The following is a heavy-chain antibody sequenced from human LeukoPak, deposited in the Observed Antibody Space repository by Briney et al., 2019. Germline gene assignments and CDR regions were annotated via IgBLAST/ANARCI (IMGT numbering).Heavy chain of an antibody. V-gene: IGHV4-39*01. D-gene: IGHD3-3*01. CDR1: GGSISSSSFY. Sequence: SETLSLTCAVSGGSISSSSFYWGWIRQPPGKGLEWIGSIYYSGNTYYNPSLKSRVTISVDTSKKQFSLKLTSVTAADTAVYYSARYYDFWSGYYFDCWGQGTLVAVSS. CDR3: ARYYDFWSGYYFDC. J-gene: IGHJ4*02. CDR2: IYYSGNT.